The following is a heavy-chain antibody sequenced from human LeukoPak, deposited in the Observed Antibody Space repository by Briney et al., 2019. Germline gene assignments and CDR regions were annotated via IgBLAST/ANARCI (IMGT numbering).Heavy chain of an antibody. Sequence: SETLSLTCAVYGGSFSGYYWSWIRQPPGKGLEWIGEINHSGSTYNPSLKSRVAISVDRSKNQFSLKLRSVTAADTALYYCARGGMAFDIWGQGTMVTVSS. D-gene: IGHD1-26*01. CDR2: INHSGST. CDR3: ARGGMAFDI. J-gene: IGHJ3*02. CDR1: GGSFSGYY. V-gene: IGHV4-34*01.